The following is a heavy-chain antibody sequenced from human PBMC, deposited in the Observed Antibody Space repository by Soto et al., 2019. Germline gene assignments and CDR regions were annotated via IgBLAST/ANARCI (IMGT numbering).Heavy chain of an antibody. CDR2: IYMSDAT. Sequence: EVQLVESGGGLVQPGGSLRLSCAASGLTVSNYHMNWVRQAPGKGLVWVSVIYMSDATHYEESVKGRFANSRDNPKNKVYIQMNSLRVEDTAIYYCGTDPPGNDGAFDYWGQGTPVTVSS. D-gene: IGHD1-1*01. J-gene: IGHJ4*02. V-gene: IGHV3-66*01. CDR3: GTDPPGNDGAFDY. CDR1: GLTVSNYH.